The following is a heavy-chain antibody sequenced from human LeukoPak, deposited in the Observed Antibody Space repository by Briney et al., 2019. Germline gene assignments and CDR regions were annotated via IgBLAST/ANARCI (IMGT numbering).Heavy chain of an antibody. V-gene: IGHV4-59*01. CDR2: IYYGGGT. CDR1: GGSISSYD. J-gene: IGHJ4*02. CDR3: ARDPGYCSSTSCYYYFDY. Sequence: KPSETLCLTCTVSGGSISSYDWSWIRQPPGKGLEWICYIYYGGGTNYNPSLESRVNISVDTSKNQFSLKLSSVTAADTAVYYCARDPGYCSSTSCYYYFDYWGQGPLVPVSS. D-gene: IGHD2-2*01.